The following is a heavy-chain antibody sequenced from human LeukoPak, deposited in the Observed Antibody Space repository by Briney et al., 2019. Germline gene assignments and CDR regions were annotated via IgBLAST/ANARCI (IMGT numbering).Heavy chain of an antibody. CDR2: VYITGPT. CDR1: GGSFSGHY. V-gene: IGHV4-4*07. CDR3: ARAHTPLRSDYYYYLDV. D-gene: IGHD5-18*01. J-gene: IGHJ6*03. Sequence: SETLSLTCTVSGGSFSGHYWTWLRQPAGRGLEFIGRVYITGPTNYNASLLGRVTMSVDTSKSQFSLNLTPVTAADTAVYYCARAHTPLRSDYYYYLDVWGKGTTVTVS.